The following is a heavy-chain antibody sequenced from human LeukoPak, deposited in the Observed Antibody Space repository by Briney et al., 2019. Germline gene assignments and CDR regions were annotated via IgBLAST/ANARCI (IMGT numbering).Heavy chain of an antibody. Sequence: GASVKVSFMASGYTFTGYYMHWVRQAPGQGLEWMGWINPNSGGTNYAQKFQGRVTMTRDTSISTAYMELSRLRSDDTAVYYCAREPIAVAAIDYWGQGTLVTVSS. CDR3: AREPIAVAAIDY. D-gene: IGHD6-19*01. CDR2: INPNSGGT. V-gene: IGHV1-2*02. J-gene: IGHJ4*02. CDR1: GYTFTGYY.